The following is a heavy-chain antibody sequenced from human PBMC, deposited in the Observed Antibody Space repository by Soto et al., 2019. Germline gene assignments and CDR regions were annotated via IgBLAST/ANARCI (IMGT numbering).Heavy chain of an antibody. J-gene: IGHJ5*02. V-gene: IGHV4-4*02. CDR2: IYHSGST. CDR3: ARSSVAVAGTWYWFDP. CDR1: SGSISSSNW. D-gene: IGHD6-19*01. Sequence: SETLSLTCAVSSGSISSSNWWSWVRQPPGKGLEWIGEIYHSGSTNYNPSLKSRVTISVDKSKNQFSLKLSSVTAADTAVYYCARSSVAVAGTWYWFDPWGQGTLVTVSS.